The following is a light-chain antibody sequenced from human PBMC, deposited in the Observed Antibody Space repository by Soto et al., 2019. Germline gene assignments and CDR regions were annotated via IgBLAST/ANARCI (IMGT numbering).Light chain of an antibody. CDR3: CSYAGSHFL. CDR1: SSDVGGYNY. J-gene: IGLJ2*01. CDR2: DVS. V-gene: IGLV2-11*01. Sequence: QAVVTQPRSVSGSPGQSVTISCTGTSSDVGGYNYVSWYRQHPGKAPKLMIYDVSQRPSGVPDRFSGSKSGNTASLTISGLQDEDEADYYCCSYAGSHFLFGGGTKLTVL.